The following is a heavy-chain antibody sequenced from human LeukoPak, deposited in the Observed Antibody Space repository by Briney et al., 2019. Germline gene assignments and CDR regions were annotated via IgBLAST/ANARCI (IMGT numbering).Heavy chain of an antibody. Sequence: SETLSLTCTVSGDTIRSYYWSWIRQPAGKGLEWIRRMYTGGSTNYNPSLKSRVTMSGDTSNNQVSLRLTSVTAADTAVYYCARGSRSGWPIHWGQGTLVTVSS. CDR2: MYTGGST. V-gene: IGHV4-4*07. CDR3: ARGSRSGWPIH. CDR1: GDTIRSYY. D-gene: IGHD6-25*01. J-gene: IGHJ4*02.